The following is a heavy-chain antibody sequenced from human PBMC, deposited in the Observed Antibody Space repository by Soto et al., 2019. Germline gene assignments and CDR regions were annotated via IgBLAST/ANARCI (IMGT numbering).Heavy chain of an antibody. CDR3: ARVAKSGYDRKDGFDI. CDR1: GFTFSTYW. CDR2: VKVDGSEK. V-gene: IGHV3-7*01. Sequence: EVQLVESGGGLVQPGGSLRLSCAASGFTFSTYWMTWVRQAPGKRLESVANVKVDGSEKYYVDSVKGRFTISRDNVENSVFLQMNSLRAEDTAMYYCARVAKSGYDRKDGFDIWGQGTMVTVS. D-gene: IGHD5-12*01. J-gene: IGHJ3*02.